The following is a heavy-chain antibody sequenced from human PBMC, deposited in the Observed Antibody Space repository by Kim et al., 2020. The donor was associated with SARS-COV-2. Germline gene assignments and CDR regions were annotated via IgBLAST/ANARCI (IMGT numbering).Heavy chain of an antibody. J-gene: IGHJ4*02. CDR1: GFTFGRYA. Sequence: GGSLRLSCEASGFTFGRYAMSWARQAPGKGLEWVSTINDGGVRTHYADSVKGRFTISRDNSKNTLFLHMNSLRADDTAGYYCEASDYWGQGSLVTVSS. V-gene: IGHV3-23*01. CDR3: EASDY. CDR2: INDGGVRT.